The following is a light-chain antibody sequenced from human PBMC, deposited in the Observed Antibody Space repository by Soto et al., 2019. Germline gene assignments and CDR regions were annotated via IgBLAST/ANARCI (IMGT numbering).Light chain of an antibody. Sequence: DIQMTQSPSSLSASVGDKVTITCRARQNVASYLNWYQQKLGTAPKVLIYATSTLKTGVPSRFSGSGSGTEFSLTITRLQPEDFATYYCQQTYNTPLTFGGGTKVEIK. CDR3: QQTYNTPLT. V-gene: IGKV1-39*01. CDR2: ATS. J-gene: IGKJ4*01. CDR1: QNVASY.